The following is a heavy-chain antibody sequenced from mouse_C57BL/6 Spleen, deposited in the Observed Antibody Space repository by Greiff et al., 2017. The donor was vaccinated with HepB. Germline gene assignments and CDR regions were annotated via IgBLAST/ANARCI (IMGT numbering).Heavy chain of an antibody. CDR2: IYPGDGDT. CDR3: ARESPYYSNPYYAMDY. D-gene: IGHD2-5*01. V-gene: IGHV1-82*01. CDR1: GYAFSSSW. J-gene: IGHJ4*01. Sequence: VQLQQSGPELVKPGASVKISCKASGYAFSSSWMNWVKQRPGKGLEWIGRIYPGDGDTNYNGKFKGKATLTADKSSSTAYMQLSSLTSEDSAVYFCARESPYYSNPYYAMDYWGQGTSVTVSS.